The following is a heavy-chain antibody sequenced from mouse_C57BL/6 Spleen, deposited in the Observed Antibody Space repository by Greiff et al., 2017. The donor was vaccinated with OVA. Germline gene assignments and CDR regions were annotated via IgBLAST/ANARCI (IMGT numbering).Heavy chain of an antibody. CDR3: ARPGTAQAGEGFAY. J-gene: IGHJ3*01. CDR2: IDPNSGGT. CDR1: GYTFTSYW. Sequence: QVQLKESGAELVKPGASVKLSCKASGYTFTSYWMHWVKQRPGRGLEWIGRIDPNSGGTKYNEKFKSKATLTVDKPSSTAYMQLSSLTSEDSAVYYCARPGTAQAGEGFAYWGQGTLVTVSA. V-gene: IGHV1-72*01. D-gene: IGHD3-2*02.